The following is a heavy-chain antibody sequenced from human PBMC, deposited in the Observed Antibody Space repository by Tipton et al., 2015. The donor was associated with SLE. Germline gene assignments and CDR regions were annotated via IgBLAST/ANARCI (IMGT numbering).Heavy chain of an antibody. CDR3: ARGGYSSGPDY. CDR2: IYHSGST. D-gene: IGHD6-19*01. V-gene: IGHV4-38-2*02. Sequence: TLSLTCTVSGYSISSGYYWGWIRQPPGKGLEWIGSIYHSGSTYYNPSLKSRVTISVDTSKNQFSLKLSSVTAADTAVYYCARGGYSSGPDYWGQGTLVTVSS. J-gene: IGHJ4*02. CDR1: GYSISSGYY.